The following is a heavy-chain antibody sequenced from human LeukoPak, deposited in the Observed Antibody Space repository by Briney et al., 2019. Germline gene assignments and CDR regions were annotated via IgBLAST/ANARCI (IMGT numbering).Heavy chain of an antibody. CDR3: ARDQYATPPGGYYYYGMDV. CDR1: GFTFSDYY. V-gene: IGHV3-11*01. CDR2: ISSSGSTI. J-gene: IGHJ6*02. Sequence: KPGGSLRLSCAASGFTFSDYYMSWIRQAPGKGLEWVSYISSSGSTIYYADSVKGRFTISRDNAKNSLYLQMNSLRAEDTAVYYCARDQYATPPGGYYYYGMDVWGQGTTVTVSS. D-gene: IGHD2-8*01.